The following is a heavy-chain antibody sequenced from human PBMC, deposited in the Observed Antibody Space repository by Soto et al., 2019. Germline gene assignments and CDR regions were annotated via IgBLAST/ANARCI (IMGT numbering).Heavy chain of an antibody. CDR1: GYTLTELS. J-gene: IGHJ5*02. Sequence: ASVKVSCKVSGYTLTELSMHWVRQAPGKGLEWMGGFDPEDGETIYAQKFQGRVTMTEDTSTDTAYMELSSLRSEDTAVYYSATQTYSGYVGGFDPWGQGTLVTVSS. V-gene: IGHV1-24*01. CDR2: FDPEDGET. CDR3: ATQTYSGYVGGFDP. D-gene: IGHD5-12*01.